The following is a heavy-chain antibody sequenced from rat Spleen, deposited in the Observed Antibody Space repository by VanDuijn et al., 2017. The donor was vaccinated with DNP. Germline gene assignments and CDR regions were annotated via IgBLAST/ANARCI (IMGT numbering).Heavy chain of an antibody. Sequence: QVQLKESGPGLVQPSQTLSLTCTVSGFSLTSYGVRWVRQPPGKGLEWIGAIWSGGSTDYNSALESRLSISRDTSKSQVLLKMNSLQTEDTGMYFCAREEPRVLSFFSSLFDYWGQGVMVTVSS. CDR1: GFSLTSYG. D-gene: IGHD1-8*01. CDR2: IWSGGST. J-gene: IGHJ2*01. CDR3: AREEPRVLSFFSSLFDY. V-gene: IGHV2-15*01.